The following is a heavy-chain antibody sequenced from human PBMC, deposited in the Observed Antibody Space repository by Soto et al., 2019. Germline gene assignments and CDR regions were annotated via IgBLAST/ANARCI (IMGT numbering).Heavy chain of an antibody. CDR1: GGSISSSNW. V-gene: IGHV4-4*02. CDR2: IYHSGST. J-gene: IGHJ6*01. Sequence: SETLSLTCAVSGGSISSSNWWSWVRQPPGKGLEWIGEIYHSGSTNYNPSLKSRVTISVDKSKNQFSLKLSSVTAADTAVYYCASRYIVGATTGMDVWGQETTVTVSS. CDR3: ASRYIVGATTGMDV. D-gene: IGHD1-26*01.